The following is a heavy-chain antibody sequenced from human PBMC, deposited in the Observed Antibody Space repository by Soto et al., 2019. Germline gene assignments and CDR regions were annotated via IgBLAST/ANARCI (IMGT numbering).Heavy chain of an antibody. CDR1: GYAISSGYY. J-gene: IGHJ3*01. D-gene: IGHD7-27*01. CDR2: AYHNGNA. CDR3: ATQSRNWGWGAFDV. V-gene: IGHV4-38-2*01. Sequence: SETLSLTCDVSGYAISSGYYWGWIRQPPGKGLEWIGSAYHNGNANYNPSLESRVTISIDTSKNQFSLELTSVTAADTAVYYCATQSRNWGWGAFDVWGQGTMV.